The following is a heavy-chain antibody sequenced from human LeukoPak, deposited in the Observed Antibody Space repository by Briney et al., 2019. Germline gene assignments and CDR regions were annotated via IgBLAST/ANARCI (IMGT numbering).Heavy chain of an antibody. CDR3: ARVEVVTAIPSGWFDP. J-gene: IGHJ5*02. CDR2: IYYSGST. CDR1: GGSISSYY. Sequence: RASETLSLTCTVSGGSISSYYWSWIRQPPGKGLEWIGYIYYSGSTNYNPSLKSRVTISVDTSKNQFSLKLSSVTAADTAVYYCARVEVVTAIPSGWFDPWGQGTLVTVSS. D-gene: IGHD2-21*02. V-gene: IGHV4-59*12.